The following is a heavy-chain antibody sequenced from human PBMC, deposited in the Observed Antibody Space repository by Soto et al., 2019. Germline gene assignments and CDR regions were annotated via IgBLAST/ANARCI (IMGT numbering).Heavy chain of an antibody. CDR3: ARDRGYDAHDYYYNAMDV. J-gene: IGHJ6*02. CDR2: ISYDGSNK. V-gene: IGHV3-30-3*01. CDR1: GFTFSSYA. Sequence: SLRLSCAASGFTFSSYAMHWVRQAPGKGLEWVAVISYDGSNKYYADSVKGRFTISRDNSKNTLYLQMNSLRAEDTAVYYCARDRGYDAHDYYYNAMDVWGQGTMVTVSS. D-gene: IGHD2-15*01.